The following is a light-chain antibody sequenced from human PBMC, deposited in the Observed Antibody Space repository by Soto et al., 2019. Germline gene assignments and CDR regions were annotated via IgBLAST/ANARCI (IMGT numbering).Light chain of an antibody. V-gene: IGKV1-12*01. Sequence: DIQMTQSPSSVSASVGDRVTITCRASQGISSRLAWYQQKPGKAPNLLIYAASNLQSGVTSRFSGSGSETDFTLTIGSLQPEDVATYYCQQANSFPLTFGGGTKVEIK. CDR1: QGISSR. J-gene: IGKJ4*01. CDR2: AAS. CDR3: QQANSFPLT.